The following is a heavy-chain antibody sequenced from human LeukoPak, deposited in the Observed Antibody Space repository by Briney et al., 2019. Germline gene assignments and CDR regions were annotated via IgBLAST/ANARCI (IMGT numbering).Heavy chain of an antibody. J-gene: IGHJ6*02. Sequence: GGSLRLSCAASGFTFSSYAMSWVRQAPGKGLEWVAVISYDGSNKYYADSVKGRFTISRDNSKNTLYLQMNSLRAEDTAVYYCARDPPTNYGDYAIEHGMDVWGQGTTVTVSS. V-gene: IGHV3-30-3*01. CDR3: ARDPPTNYGDYAIEHGMDV. CDR1: GFTFSSYA. D-gene: IGHD4-17*01. CDR2: ISYDGSNK.